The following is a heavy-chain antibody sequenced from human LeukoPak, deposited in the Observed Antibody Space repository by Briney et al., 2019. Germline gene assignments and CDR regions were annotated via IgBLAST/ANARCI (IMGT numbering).Heavy chain of an antibody. V-gene: IGHV3-30*01. J-gene: IGHJ4*02. D-gene: IGHD3-10*01. CDR1: GFTFSSYA. Sequence: PGRSLRLSCAASGFTFSSYAMHWVRQAPGKGLEWVALISYHGDITYYADSVKGRFTLSRGNSKTTLFLQLNSLRAEDTAVYYCARDSTYYYDSGSSGPHYFDFWGQGTLVTVSS. CDR3: ARDSTYYYDSGSSGPHYFDF. CDR2: ISYHGDIT.